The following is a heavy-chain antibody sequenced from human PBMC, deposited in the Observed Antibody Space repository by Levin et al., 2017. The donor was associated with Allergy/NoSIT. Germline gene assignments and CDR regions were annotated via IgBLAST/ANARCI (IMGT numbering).Heavy chain of an antibody. CDR3: ARAGDGYTPLTEDYFDY. CDR2: INSDGSST. Sequence: GGSLRLSCAASGFTFSSYWMHWVRQAPGKGLVWVSRINSDGSSTSYADSVKGRFTISRDNAKNTLYLQMNSLRAEDTAVYYCARAGDGYTPLTEDYFDYWGQGTLVTVSS. V-gene: IGHV3-74*01. J-gene: IGHJ4*02. D-gene: IGHD5-24*01. CDR1: GFTFSSYW.